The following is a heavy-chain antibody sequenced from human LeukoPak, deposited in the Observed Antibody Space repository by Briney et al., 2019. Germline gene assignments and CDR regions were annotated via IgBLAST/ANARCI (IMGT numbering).Heavy chain of an antibody. D-gene: IGHD1-26*01. Sequence: PSETLSLTCTVSGDSITSYYWHWIRQPAGKGLEWIGRIYSSGSTSYNPSLKSRVAMSVDTSKNQFSLKLTSVTAADTAVYYCARHYFEGAAWFNWFDPWGQGTLVTVSS. J-gene: IGHJ5*02. CDR2: IYSSGST. V-gene: IGHV4-4*07. CDR3: ARHYFEGAAWFNWFDP. CDR1: GDSITSYY.